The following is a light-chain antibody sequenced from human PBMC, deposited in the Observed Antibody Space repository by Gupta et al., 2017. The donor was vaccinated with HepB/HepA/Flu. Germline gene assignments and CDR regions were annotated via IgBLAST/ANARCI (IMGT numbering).Light chain of an antibody. Sequence: EIVMTQSPATLSVSPGERATLSCRANQSVSSNLAWYQQKPGQAPRPLIYGASNRATGIPTRFSGSGSGTEFTLTISSLQSEDIAVYYCQQYNNWPRTFGQGTKVEVK. CDR1: QSVSSN. J-gene: IGKJ1*01. V-gene: IGKV3-15*01. CDR2: GAS. CDR3: QQYNNWPRT.